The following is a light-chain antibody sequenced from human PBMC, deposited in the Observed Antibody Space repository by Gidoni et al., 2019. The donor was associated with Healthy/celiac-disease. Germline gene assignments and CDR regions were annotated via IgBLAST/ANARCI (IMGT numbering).Light chain of an antibody. CDR3: QQRSNWPLT. V-gene: IGKV3-11*01. J-gene: IGKJ4*01. CDR2: DAS. Sequence: ETVLTQSPATLSLSPGERATLSCRASQSVSSYLAWYQQKPGQAPRLLIYDASNRATCIPARFSGSWSGTDFTLTISSLEPEDFAVYYCQQRSNWPLTFGGGTKVEIK. CDR1: QSVSSY.